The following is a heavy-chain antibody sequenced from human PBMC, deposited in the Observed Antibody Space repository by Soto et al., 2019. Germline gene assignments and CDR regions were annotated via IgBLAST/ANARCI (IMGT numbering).Heavy chain of an antibody. Sequence: ESGGGLVQPGRSLRLSCAASGFTFDDYAMHWVRQAPGKGLEWVSGISWNSGSIGYADSVKGRFTISRDNAKNSLYLQMNSLRAEDTALYYCAKALVVVVAATPLDYWGQGTLVTVSS. J-gene: IGHJ4*02. D-gene: IGHD2-15*01. CDR3: AKALVVVVAATPLDY. CDR2: ISWNSGSI. V-gene: IGHV3-9*01. CDR1: GFTFDDYA.